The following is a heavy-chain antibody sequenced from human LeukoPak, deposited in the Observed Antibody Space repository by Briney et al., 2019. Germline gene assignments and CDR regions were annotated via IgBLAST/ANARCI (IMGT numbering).Heavy chain of an antibody. V-gene: IGHV3-23*01. CDR1: GFTFSSYA. CDR3: AKGCSGGTCYSAVVVY. Sequence: QPGGSLRLSCAASGFTFSSYAMSWVRQAPGKGLEWVSAISGSGGSTYYADSVKGRFTISRDNSKNTLYLQMNSLRAEDTAVYYCAKGCSGGTCYSAVVVYWGQGTLVTVSS. D-gene: IGHD2-15*01. CDR2: ISGSGGST. J-gene: IGHJ4*02.